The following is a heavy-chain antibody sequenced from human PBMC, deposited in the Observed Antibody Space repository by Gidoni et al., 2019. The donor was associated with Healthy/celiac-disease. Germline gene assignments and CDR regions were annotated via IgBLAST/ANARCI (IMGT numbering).Heavy chain of an antibody. CDR1: GFTFSSYS. V-gene: IGHV3-21*01. Sequence: EVQLVESGGGLVKPGGSLRLSCAASGFTFSSYSMNWVRQAPGKGLEWVSSISSSSSYIYYADSVKGRFTISRDNAKNSLYLQMNSLRAEDTAVYYCARDDSDSSGYYYGWYFDLWGRGTLVTVSS. J-gene: IGHJ2*01. D-gene: IGHD3-22*01. CDR2: ISSSSSYI. CDR3: ARDDSDSSGYYYGWYFDL.